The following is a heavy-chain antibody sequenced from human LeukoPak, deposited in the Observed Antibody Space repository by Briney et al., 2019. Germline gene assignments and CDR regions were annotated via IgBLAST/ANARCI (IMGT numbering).Heavy chain of an antibody. CDR2: ISSSGSTI. J-gene: IGHJ4*02. V-gene: IGHV3-11*04. CDR1: GFTFSDYY. CDR3: ARDEQLVQWYYYGSGSYPDY. D-gene: IGHD3-10*01. Sequence: PGGSLRLSCAASGFTFSDYYMSWIRQAPGKGLEWVSYISSSGSTIYYADSVKGRFTISRDNAKNSLYLQMNSLRAEDTAVYYCARDEQLVQWYYYGSGSYPDYWGQGTLVTASS.